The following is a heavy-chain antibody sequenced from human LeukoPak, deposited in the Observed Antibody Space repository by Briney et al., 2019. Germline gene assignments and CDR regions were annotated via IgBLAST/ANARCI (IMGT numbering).Heavy chain of an antibody. J-gene: IGHJ4*02. Sequence: GGSLRLSCAASGFTFSSYRMSWVRQAPGKGLEWVANIKQDGSEKYYVDSVKGRFTISRDNAKNSLYLQMNSLRAEDTAVYYCARDPGYFDYWGQGTLVTVSS. CDR3: ARDPGYFDY. D-gene: IGHD7-27*01. CDR2: IKQDGSEK. V-gene: IGHV3-7*01. CDR1: GFTFSSYR.